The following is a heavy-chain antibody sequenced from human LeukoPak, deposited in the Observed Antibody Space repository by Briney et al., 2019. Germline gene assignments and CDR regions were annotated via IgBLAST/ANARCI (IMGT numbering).Heavy chain of an antibody. Sequence: GGSLRLSCAASGFTFSTYAMTWARQAPGKGLDWVSGITGNGGSTYYADSVKGRFTISRDNSKNTLYLQMDSLRAEDTAVYYCAKESSQWLVPYWGRGTLVTVSS. J-gene: IGHJ4*02. CDR2: ITGNGGST. CDR1: GFTFSTYA. D-gene: IGHD6-19*01. V-gene: IGHV3-23*01. CDR3: AKESSQWLVPY.